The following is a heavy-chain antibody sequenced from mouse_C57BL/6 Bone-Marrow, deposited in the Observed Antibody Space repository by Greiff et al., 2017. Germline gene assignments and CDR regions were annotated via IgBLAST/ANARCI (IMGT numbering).Heavy chain of an antibody. CDR3: ANYYGSSRDY. CDR1: GYTFTSYT. D-gene: IGHD1-1*01. V-gene: IGHV1-4*01. J-gene: IGHJ2*01. Sequence: QVQLQQSGAELARPGASVQMSCKASGYTFTSYTMHWVKQRPGQGLEWIGYINPSSGYTKYNQKFKDKATLTADKASSTAYMQLSSLTSEDSAVYYCANYYGSSRDYWGQGTTLTVSS. CDR2: INPSSGYT.